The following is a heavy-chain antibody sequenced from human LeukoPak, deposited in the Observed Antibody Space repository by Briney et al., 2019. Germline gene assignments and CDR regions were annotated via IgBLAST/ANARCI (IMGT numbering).Heavy chain of an antibody. V-gene: IGHV4-34*01. CDR2: INHSGST. D-gene: IGHD2-15*01. CDR1: GGSFSGYY. CDR3: AKGGGRQLASSHSYFDY. J-gene: IGHJ4*02. Sequence: SETLSLTCAVYGGSFSGYYWSWIRQPPGKGLEWIGEINHSGSTNYNPSLKSRVTISVDTSKNQFSLKLSSVTAADTAVYYCAKGGGRQLASSHSYFDYWGQGTLVTVSS.